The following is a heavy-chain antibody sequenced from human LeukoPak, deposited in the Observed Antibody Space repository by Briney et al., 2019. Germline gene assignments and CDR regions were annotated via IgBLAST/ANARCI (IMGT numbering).Heavy chain of an antibody. Sequence: PGGSLRLSCAASGFTFSSYAMHWVRQATGKGLEWVAVISYDGSNKYYADSVKGRFTISRDNSKNTLYLQMNSLRAEDTAVYYCARDHSSSWSAFDYWGQGTLVTVSS. J-gene: IGHJ4*02. CDR2: ISYDGSNK. CDR3: ARDHSSSWSAFDY. V-gene: IGHV3-30-3*01. D-gene: IGHD6-13*01. CDR1: GFTFSSYA.